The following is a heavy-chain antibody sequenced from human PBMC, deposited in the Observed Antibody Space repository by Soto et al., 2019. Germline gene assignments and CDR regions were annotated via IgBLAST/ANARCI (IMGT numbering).Heavy chain of an antibody. CDR3: ARLITMKGLGMDV. D-gene: IGHD3-22*01. V-gene: IGHV4-39*01. CDR1: GGSISSSSYY. J-gene: IGHJ6*02. CDR2: IYYSGST. Sequence: ETLSLTCTVSGGSISSSSYYWGWIRQPPGKGLEWIGSIYYSGSTYYNPSLKSRVTISVDTSKNQFSLKLSSVTAADTAVYYCARLITMKGLGMDVWGQGTTVTVSS.